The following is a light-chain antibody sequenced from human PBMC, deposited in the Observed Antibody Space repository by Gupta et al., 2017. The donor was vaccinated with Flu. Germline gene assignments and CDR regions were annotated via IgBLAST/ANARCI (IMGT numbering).Light chain of an antibody. V-gene: IGLV1-47*01. CDR2: RNN. J-gene: IGLJ1*01. CDR1: SSNIGANY. Sequence: QSVLTQPPSASGTPGQRVTISCSGSSSNIGANYVYCYQQLPGTAPKLLIYRNNYRPSGVPDRFSGSKSGTSASLAISGLRSEDETDYYCGAWDDSLSGFVFGTGTKVTVL. CDR3: GAWDDSLSGFV.